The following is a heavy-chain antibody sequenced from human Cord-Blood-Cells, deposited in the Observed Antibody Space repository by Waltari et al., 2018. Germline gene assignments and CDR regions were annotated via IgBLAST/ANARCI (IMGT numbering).Heavy chain of an antibody. D-gene: IGHD6-13*01. CDR2: IIPIFGTA. J-gene: IGHJ3*02. CDR3: ATLMGYSSSWYGAFDI. CDR1: GGTFSSYA. Sequence: QVQLVQSGAEGKKPGSSVKVSCKASGGTFSSYAISWVRQAPGQGLEWMGGIIPIFGTANYAQKFQGRVTITADESTSTAYMELSSLRSEDTAVYYCATLMGYSSSWYGAFDIWGQGTMVTVSS. V-gene: IGHV1-69*12.